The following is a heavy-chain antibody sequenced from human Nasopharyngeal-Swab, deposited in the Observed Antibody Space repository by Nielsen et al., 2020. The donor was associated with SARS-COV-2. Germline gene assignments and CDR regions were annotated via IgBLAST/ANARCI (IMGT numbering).Heavy chain of an antibody. Sequence: ASVKVSCKASGYTFTSYGISWVRQAPGQGLEWMGWISAYNGNTNYAQKLQGRATMTTDTSTSTAYMELRSLRSDDTAVYYCARLYCGGDCYSEDNYGMDVWGQGTTVTVSS. CDR2: ISAYNGNT. CDR3: ARLYCGGDCYSEDNYGMDV. V-gene: IGHV1-18*01. D-gene: IGHD2-21*02. CDR1: GYTFTSYG. J-gene: IGHJ6*02.